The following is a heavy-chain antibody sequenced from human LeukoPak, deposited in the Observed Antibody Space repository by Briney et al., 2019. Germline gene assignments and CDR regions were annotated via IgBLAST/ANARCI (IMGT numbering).Heavy chain of an antibody. Sequence: GESLKISCKGSGYSFTSYWIGWVRQMPGKGLEWMGIIYPGDPDTRYSPSFQGQVTISADKSISTAYLQWSSLKASDTAMYYCARQGYDSSGYYGYYFDYWGQGTLVTVSS. V-gene: IGHV5-51*01. CDR1: GYSFTSYW. J-gene: IGHJ4*02. CDR3: ARQGYDSSGYYGYYFDY. CDR2: IYPGDPDT. D-gene: IGHD3-22*01.